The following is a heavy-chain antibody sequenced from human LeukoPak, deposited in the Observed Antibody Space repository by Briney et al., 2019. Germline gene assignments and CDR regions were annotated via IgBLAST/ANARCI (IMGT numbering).Heavy chain of an antibody. D-gene: IGHD4-17*01. V-gene: IGHV3-7*01. CDR1: GFSFSSYW. CDR3: ARDQPLTVSTWGYFYYYMDV. J-gene: IGHJ6*03. Sequence: GGSLRLSCAASGFSFSSYWMSWVRQAPGKGLEWVANIKQDGVDKYYVDSVKGRFTISRDNVKNSLYLQMNSLRAEDTAVYFCARDQPLTVSTWGYFYYYMDVWGRGTTVTVSS. CDR2: IKQDGVDK.